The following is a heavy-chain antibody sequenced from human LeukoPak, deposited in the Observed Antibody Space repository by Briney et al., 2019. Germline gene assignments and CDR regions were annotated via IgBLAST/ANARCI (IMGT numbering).Heavy chain of an antibody. CDR2: IIPIFGTA. CDR3: AGEVSEGIIDY. V-gene: IGHV1-69*13. D-gene: IGHD2-15*01. CDR1: GGTFSSYA. J-gene: IGHJ4*02. Sequence: ASVKVSCKASGGTFSSYAISWVRQAPGQGLEWMGGIIPIFGTANYAQKFQGRVTITADESTSTAYMELSSLRSEDTAVYYCAGEVSEGIIDYWGQGTLVTVSS.